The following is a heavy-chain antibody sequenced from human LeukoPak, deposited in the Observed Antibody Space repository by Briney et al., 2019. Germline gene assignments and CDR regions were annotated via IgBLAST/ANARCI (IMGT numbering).Heavy chain of an antibody. V-gene: IGHV3-23*01. Sequence: PGGSLRLSCAASGFTFSSYAMSWVRQVPGKGLEWVSVISGSGDNTYYADSVKGRFTISRDNSKNTLYLQMNSLRAEDTAVYYCAKDFIAAAGTTFDYWGQGTLVTVSS. CDR3: AKDFIAAAGTTFDY. J-gene: IGHJ4*02. CDR1: GFTFSSYA. CDR2: ISGSGDNT. D-gene: IGHD6-13*01.